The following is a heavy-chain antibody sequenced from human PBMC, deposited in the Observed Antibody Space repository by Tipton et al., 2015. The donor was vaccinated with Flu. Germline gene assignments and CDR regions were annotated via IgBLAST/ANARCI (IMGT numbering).Heavy chain of an antibody. V-gene: IGHV4-59*12. CDR1: GGSISSYY. D-gene: IGHD3-10*01. Sequence: TLSLTCTVSGGSISSYYWSWIRQPPGKGLEWIGYIYYSGSTNYNPSLKSRVTISVDTSKNQFSLKLSSVTAADTAVYYCARGTGLWFGEHNRQKAFDYWGQGTLVTVSS. CDR2: IYYSGST. CDR3: ARGTGLWFGEHNRQKAFDY. J-gene: IGHJ4*02.